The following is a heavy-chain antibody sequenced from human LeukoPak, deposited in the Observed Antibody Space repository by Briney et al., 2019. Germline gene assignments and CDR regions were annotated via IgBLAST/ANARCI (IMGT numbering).Heavy chain of an antibody. V-gene: IGHV3-11*04. CDR3: ARTARHLDY. CDR2: ISGSGTDI. J-gene: IGHJ4*02. D-gene: IGHD5-18*01. CDR1: GFTFSDPY. Sequence: GGSLRLSCEASGFTFSDPYMSWIRQAPGKGLECLSYISGSGTDISYADSVRGRFTIPRDNAKNLLYLQMNDLRLEDTAVYYCARTARHLDYWGQGTLVTVFS.